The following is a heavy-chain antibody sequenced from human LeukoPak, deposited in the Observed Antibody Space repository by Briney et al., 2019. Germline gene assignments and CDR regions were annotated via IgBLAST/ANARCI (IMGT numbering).Heavy chain of an antibody. CDR3: ARQIGMIREVITRTGWFDR. D-gene: IGHD3-10*01. CDR1: GESISSYY. J-gene: IGHJ5*02. Sequence: SETLSRTCTVSGESISSYYWSWIRQPPGKGLEWIGYIYYSGSTNYKPSLKSRVTISIYTSKNQFSLKLSSVTAAETAMYYCARQIGMIREVITRTGWFDRGGEGTLVTV. CDR2: IYYSGST. V-gene: IGHV4-59*08.